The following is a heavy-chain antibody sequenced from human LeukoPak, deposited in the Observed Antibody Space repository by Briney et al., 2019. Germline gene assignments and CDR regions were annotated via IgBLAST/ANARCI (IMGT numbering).Heavy chain of an antibody. J-gene: IGHJ4*02. D-gene: IGHD3-9*01. CDR3: ARQDILTGYGYFDY. Sequence: SETLSLTCTVSGGSISSSSYHWGWIRQPPGKGLGWIGSIYYSGSTYYNPSLKSRVTISVDTSKNQFSLKLSSVTAADTAVYYCARQDILTGYGYFDYWGQGTLVTVSS. CDR1: GGSISSSSYH. CDR2: IYYSGST. V-gene: IGHV4-39*01.